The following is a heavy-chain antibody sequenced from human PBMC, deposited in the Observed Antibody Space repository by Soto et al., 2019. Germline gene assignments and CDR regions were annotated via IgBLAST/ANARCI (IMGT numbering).Heavy chain of an antibody. D-gene: IGHD3-3*01. CDR1: GGSISSGGYS. V-gene: IGHV4-30-2*01. J-gene: IGHJ4*02. CDR3: ARGSYDFWSGYHLDY. CDR2: IYHSGST. Sequence: QLQLQESGSGLVKPSQTLSLTCAVSGGSISSGGYSWSWIRQPPGKGLEWIGYIYHSGSTYYNPSLKSRVTISVDRSKNQFSLKLSSVTAADTAVYYCARGSYDFWSGYHLDYWGQGTLVTVSS.